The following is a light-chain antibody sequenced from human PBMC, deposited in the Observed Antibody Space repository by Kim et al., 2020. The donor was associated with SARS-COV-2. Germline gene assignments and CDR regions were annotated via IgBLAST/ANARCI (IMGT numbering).Light chain of an antibody. CDR1: SLRSYY. V-gene: IGLV3-19*01. Sequence: AVGQTVRITWQGDSLRSYYASWYQQKPGQAPVLVIYGKNNRPSGIPDRFSGSSSGNTASLTITGAQAEDEADYYCNSRDSSGNHVVFGGGTQLTVL. J-gene: IGLJ2*01. CDR3: NSRDSSGNHVV. CDR2: GKN.